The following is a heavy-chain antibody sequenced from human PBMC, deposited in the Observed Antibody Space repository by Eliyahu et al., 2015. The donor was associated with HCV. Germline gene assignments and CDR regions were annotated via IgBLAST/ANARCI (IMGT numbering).Heavy chain of an antibody. J-gene: IGHJ4*02. CDR3: ARGYQSAMDYFDY. CDR1: GGSISTHY. Sequence: QVQLQESGPGLVKPSETLSLRCTVSGGSISTHYWSWLRQPPGKGLEWXGYIHYSGSTNYNPSLKSRVTMSVDTSKNQFSLRLSSVTAADTAVYYCARGYQSAMDYFDYWGQGTLVTVSS. V-gene: IGHV4-59*11. D-gene: IGHD2-2*01. CDR2: IHYSGST.